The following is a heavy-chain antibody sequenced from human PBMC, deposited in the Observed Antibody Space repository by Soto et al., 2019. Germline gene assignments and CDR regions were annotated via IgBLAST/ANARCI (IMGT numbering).Heavy chain of an antibody. D-gene: IGHD6-19*01. CDR1: GFTFSSYA. V-gene: IGHV3-23*01. CDR2: ISGSGGST. J-gene: IGHJ4*02. CDR3: AKETGWRVPVGFDYFDY. Sequence: GGSLRLSCAASGFTFSSYAMSWVRQAPGKGLEWVSAISGSGGSTYYADSVKGRFTISRDNSKNTLYLQMNSLRAEDTAVYYCAKETGWRVPVGFDYFDYWGQGTLVTVSS.